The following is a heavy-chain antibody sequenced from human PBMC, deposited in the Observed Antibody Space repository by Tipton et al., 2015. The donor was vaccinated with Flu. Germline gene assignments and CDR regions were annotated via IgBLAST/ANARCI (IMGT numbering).Heavy chain of an antibody. CDR2: ISHSGST. Sequence: TLSLTCAVSDYSISSGYYWGWIRQPPGKGLEWIGCISHSGSTNYNPSLKSRVTISVDTSKNQFSLKLSSVTAADTAVYYCARDRRLPQGYYGMDVWGQGTTVTVSS. CDR3: ARDRRLPQGYYGMDV. J-gene: IGHJ6*02. CDR1: DYSISSGYY. D-gene: IGHD4-11*01. V-gene: IGHV4-38-2*02.